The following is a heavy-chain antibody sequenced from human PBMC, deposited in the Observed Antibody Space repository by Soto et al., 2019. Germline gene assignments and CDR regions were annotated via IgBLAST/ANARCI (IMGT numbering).Heavy chain of an antibody. CDR1: GGSISSSSYY. CDR2: IYYSGST. J-gene: IGHJ5*02. CDR3: ARQSGGWYVSFDDWFDP. Sequence: ETLSLTCTVSGGSISSSSYYWGWIRQPPGKGLEWIGSIYYSGSTYYNPSLKSRVTISVDTSKNQFSLKLSSVTAADTAVYYCARQSGGWYVSFDDWFDPWGQGTLVTVSS. V-gene: IGHV4-39*01. D-gene: IGHD6-19*01.